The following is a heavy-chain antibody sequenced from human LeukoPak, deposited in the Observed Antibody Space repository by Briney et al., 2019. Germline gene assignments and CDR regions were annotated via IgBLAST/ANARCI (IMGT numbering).Heavy chain of an antibody. D-gene: IGHD3-3*01. CDR3: VRGEGLRFVS. V-gene: IGHV3-48*03. CDR1: GFPFSSHE. CDR2: ISPSDKTR. Sequence: GGSLRLSCSASGFPFSSHEMNWVRQSLANGMQSHSDISPSDKTRYYADSMKGRLTISRDNVKNSLDLQMNNLRADDTAVYYCVRGEGLRFVSWGQGTLVTVSS. J-gene: IGHJ5*02.